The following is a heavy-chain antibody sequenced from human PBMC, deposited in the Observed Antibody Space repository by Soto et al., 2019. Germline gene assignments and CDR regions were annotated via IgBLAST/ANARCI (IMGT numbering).Heavy chain of an antibody. D-gene: IGHD6-13*01. J-gene: IGHJ5*02. V-gene: IGHV1-69*13. Sequence: SVKGSCKASGGAFSSYAISWVRMAPGKGLERKREIIPIFGTANYAQKVQGRVTITADEYTSTAYMELSSLRSEDTAVYYCARSSAVGAAAGKWWFDPWGQGTLVTVSP. CDR2: IIPIFGTA. CDR3: ARSSAVGAAAGKWWFDP. CDR1: GGAFSSYA.